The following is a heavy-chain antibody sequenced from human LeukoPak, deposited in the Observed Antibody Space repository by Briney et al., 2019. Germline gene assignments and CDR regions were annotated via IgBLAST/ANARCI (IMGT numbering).Heavy chain of an antibody. V-gene: IGHV3-23*01. J-gene: IGHJ4*02. CDR1: GFTFSSHA. D-gene: IGHD2-2*01. CDR2: LSGSGYNT. Sequence: GGSLRLSCAASGFTFSSHALSWVRQAPGKGLGWVSSLSGSGYNTYYADSVKGRFTISRDNSKNTVYLQMNSLRAEDTAVYYCAKDPYGTRYFDYWGQGTLVTVSS. CDR3: AKDPYGTRYFDY.